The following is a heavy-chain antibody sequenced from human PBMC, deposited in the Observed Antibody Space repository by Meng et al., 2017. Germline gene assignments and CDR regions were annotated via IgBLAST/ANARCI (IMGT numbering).Heavy chain of an antibody. Sequence: VVSGGGLSLAGGCLRLSCAASGFPFNNYWMHWVRQVPGKGLVWVSRISGDGSITNYADSVKGRFTISRDNAKNTLYLQMNSLRPEDTAVYYCLDEAPRSDYWGQGSLVTVSS. CDR3: LDEAPRSDY. CDR2: ISGDGSIT. V-gene: IGHV3-74*01. J-gene: IGHJ4*02. CDR1: GFPFNNYW. D-gene: IGHD1-1*01.